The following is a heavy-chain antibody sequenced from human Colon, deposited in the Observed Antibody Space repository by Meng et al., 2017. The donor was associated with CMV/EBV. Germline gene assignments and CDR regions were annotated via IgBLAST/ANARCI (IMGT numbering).Heavy chain of an antibody. CDR1: GLTFNAHG. V-gene: IGHV3-30*02. CDR2: IRFDGTTE. CDR3: AQDPTFEVSRKDANMRLIVVVTTAIVDTDY. J-gene: IGHJ4*02. D-gene: IGHD2-2*01. Sequence: GGSLRLSCAASGLTFNAHGMHWVRQAPGKGLQWVAFIRFDGTTEYYADAVKGRFTISRDNSKNTLSLEMNSLRAEDTAVYYCAQDPTFEVSRKDANMRLIVVVTTAIVDTDYWGQGTLVTVSS.